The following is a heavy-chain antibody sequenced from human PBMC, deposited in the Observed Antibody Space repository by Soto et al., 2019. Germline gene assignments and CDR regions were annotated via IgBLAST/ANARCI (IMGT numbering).Heavy chain of an antibody. Sequence: GGSLRLSCAASGFTFSDYYMSWIRQAPGRGLEWVSYISSRSSTIFYADSVKGRFTISRDNVKNSLYLQMNSLRAEDTAVYYCASGTNGAFFVYWGQGILVTVSS. D-gene: IGHD2-8*01. CDR3: ASGTNGAFFVY. CDR2: ISSRSSTI. J-gene: IGHJ4*02. V-gene: IGHV3-11*01. CDR1: GFTFSDYY.